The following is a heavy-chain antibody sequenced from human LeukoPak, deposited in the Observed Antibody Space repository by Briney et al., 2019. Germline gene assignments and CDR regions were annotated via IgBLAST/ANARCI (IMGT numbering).Heavy chain of an antibody. Sequence: AASVKVSCKASGGTFNGYAISWVRQAPGQGLEWMGGIIPIFGTASYAQKFQGRVTITADKSTSTAYMELSSLRSEDTAVCYCARGDSSGLYYWGQGTLVTVSS. CDR1: GGTFNGYA. CDR3: ARGDSSGLYY. D-gene: IGHD6-19*01. V-gene: IGHV1-69*06. J-gene: IGHJ4*02. CDR2: IIPIFGTA.